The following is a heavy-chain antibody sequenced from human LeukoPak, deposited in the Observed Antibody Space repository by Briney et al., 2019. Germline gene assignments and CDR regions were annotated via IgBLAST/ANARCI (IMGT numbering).Heavy chain of an antibody. D-gene: IGHD2-2*01. CDR2: ISYDGSNK. Sequence: GGSLRLSCAASGFTFSSYGMHWVRQAPGKGLEWVAVISYDGSNKNYADSVKGRFTISRDNSKNTLYLQMNSLRAEDTAVYYCAKDQKPYCSSTSCYPYGGFDYWGQGTLVTVSS. J-gene: IGHJ4*02. CDR1: GFTFSSYG. V-gene: IGHV3-30*18. CDR3: AKDQKPYCSSTSCYPYGGFDY.